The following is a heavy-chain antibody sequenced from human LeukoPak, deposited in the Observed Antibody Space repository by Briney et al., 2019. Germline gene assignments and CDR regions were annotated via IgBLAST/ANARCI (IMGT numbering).Heavy chain of an antibody. CDR2: INHSGST. CDR1: GGSFSGYY. V-gene: IGHV4-34*01. CDR3: ARGLDRVVAATRAFDI. J-gene: IGHJ3*02. D-gene: IGHD2-15*01. Sequence: SETLSLTCAVYGGSFSGYYWSWIRQPPGKGLEWIGEINHSGSTNYNPSLKSRVTISVDTSKNQFSLKLSSVTAADTAVYYCARGLDRVVAATRAFDIWGQGTMVTVSS.